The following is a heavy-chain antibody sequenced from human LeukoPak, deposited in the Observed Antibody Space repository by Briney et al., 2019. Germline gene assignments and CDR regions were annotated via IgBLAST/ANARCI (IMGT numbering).Heavy chain of an antibody. CDR3: ARDKTSPYSSDYYFDY. V-gene: IGHV4-4*07. CDR2: IYTSGST. CDR1: GGSISSYY. D-gene: IGHD6-19*01. J-gene: IGHJ4*02. Sequence: SETLSLTCTVSGGSISSYYWSWIRQPAGKGLEWIGRIYTSGSTNYNPSLKSGVTMSVDTSKNQFSLKLSSVTAADTAVYYCARDKTSPYSSDYYFDYWGQGTLVTVSS.